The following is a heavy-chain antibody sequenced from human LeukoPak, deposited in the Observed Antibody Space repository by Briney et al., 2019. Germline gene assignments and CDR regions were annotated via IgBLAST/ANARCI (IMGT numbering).Heavy chain of an antibody. J-gene: IGHJ4*02. Sequence: SETLSLTCTVSGGSISNYYWSWIRQPPGKGLEWIGYIYYSGSTNYNPSLKSRVTISVDTSKNQFSLKLNSVTAADTAVYYCARLEAAAGTFDYWGQGTLVTVSS. V-gene: IGHV4-59*08. CDR3: ARLEAAAGTFDY. CDR1: GGSISNYY. CDR2: IYYSGST. D-gene: IGHD6-13*01.